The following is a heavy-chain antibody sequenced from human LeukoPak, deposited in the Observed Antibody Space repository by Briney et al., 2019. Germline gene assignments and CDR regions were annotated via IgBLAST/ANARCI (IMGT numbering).Heavy chain of an antibody. CDR3: AILTAYYYDSSPRG. CDR2: ISSSSSYI. V-gene: IGHV3-21*01. J-gene: IGHJ4*02. CDR1: GVTFSSYS. D-gene: IGHD3-22*01. Sequence: TGGSLRLSCAASGVTFSSYSMNWVRQAPGKGLEWVSSISSSSSYIYYADSVKGRFTISRDNAKNSLYLQMNSLRAEDTAVYYCAILTAYYYDSSPRGWGQGTLVTVSS.